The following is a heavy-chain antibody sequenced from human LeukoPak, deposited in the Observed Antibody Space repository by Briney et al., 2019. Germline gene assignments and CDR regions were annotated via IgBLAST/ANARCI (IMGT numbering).Heavy chain of an antibody. Sequence: GGSLRLSCVATGFTVSNKDRSWVRQAPGKGPEWVSVLYNAGSTEYADAVKGRFTIARDNSKNTLSLQMYSLRAEATAVYYCASLKGLFDYFDYWGQGILVTVSS. CDR3: ASLKGLFDYFDY. CDR2: LYNAGST. CDR1: GFTVSNKD. J-gene: IGHJ4*02. D-gene: IGHD3-22*01. V-gene: IGHV3-53*01.